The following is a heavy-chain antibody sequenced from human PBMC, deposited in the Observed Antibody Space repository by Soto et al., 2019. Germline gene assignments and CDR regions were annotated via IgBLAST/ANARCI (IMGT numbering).Heavy chain of an antibody. CDR3: ASLAVAATVPFDY. D-gene: IGHD6-13*01. CDR2: ISYDGRNK. Sequence: QVQLVESGGGVVQPGRSLRLSCAASGFTFSTYAMHWVRQAPGKGLEWVALISYDGRNKYYADSVKGRFTISRDNSKNTRYLQMNSLRPEDTAVYFCASLAVAATVPFDYWGQGTLVTVSS. V-gene: IGHV3-30-3*01. CDR1: GFTFSTYA. J-gene: IGHJ4*02.